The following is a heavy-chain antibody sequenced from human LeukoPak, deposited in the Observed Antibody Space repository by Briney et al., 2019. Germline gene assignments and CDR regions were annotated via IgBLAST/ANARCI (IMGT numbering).Heavy chain of an antibody. CDR2: TRDKAASYNT. CDR3: VVSSRGPGDLDY. CDR1: GFTFSDYY. D-gene: IGHD4-17*01. Sequence: AGSLRLSCAASGFTFSDYYLDWVRQAPGKGLEWVGRTRDKAASYNTAYATSVKTRFTVSSNDSKTSLHMPMNSLKTAATSCYFCVVSSRGPGDLDYWGQGTLVTVSS. V-gene: IGHV3-72*01. J-gene: IGHJ4*02.